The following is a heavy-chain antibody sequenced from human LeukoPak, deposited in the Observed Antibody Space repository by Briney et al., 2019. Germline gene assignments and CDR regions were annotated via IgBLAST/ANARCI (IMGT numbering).Heavy chain of an antibody. CDR3: ARDYDFWSGYSYNWFDP. D-gene: IGHD3-3*01. V-gene: IGHV4-39*01. Sequence: SETLSLTCTVSGGSISSSSYYWGWIRQPPGKGLEWIGSIYYSGSTYYNPSLKSRVTISVDTSKNQFSLKLSSVTAADTAVYYCARDYDFWSGYSYNWFDPWGQGTLVTVSS. J-gene: IGHJ5*02. CDR2: IYYSGST. CDR1: GGSISSSSYY.